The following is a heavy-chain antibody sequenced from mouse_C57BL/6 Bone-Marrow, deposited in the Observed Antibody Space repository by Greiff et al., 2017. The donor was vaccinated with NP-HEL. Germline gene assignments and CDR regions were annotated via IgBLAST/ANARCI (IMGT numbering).Heavy chain of an antibody. J-gene: IGHJ1*03. CDR3: APYDYGRGYWYLDV. V-gene: IGHV1-64*01. CDR2: IHPNSGST. D-gene: IGHD1-1*01. CDR1: GYTFTSYW. Sequence: QVQLQQPGAELVKPGASVKLSCKASGYTFTSYWMHWVKQRPGQGLEWIGMIHPNSGSTNYNEKFKSKATLTVDKSSSTAYMQLSSLTSEDSAVYYCAPYDYGRGYWYLDVWGTGTTVTVSS.